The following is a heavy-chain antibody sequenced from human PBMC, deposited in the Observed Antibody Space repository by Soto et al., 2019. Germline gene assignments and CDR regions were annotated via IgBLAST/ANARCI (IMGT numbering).Heavy chain of an antibody. CDR1: GGTFSSYT. V-gene: IGHV1-69*08. D-gene: IGHD6-13*01. CDR3: ARECLAAATAWFDP. CDR2: IIPILGIA. J-gene: IGHJ5*02. Sequence: QVQLVQSGAEVKKPGSSVKVSCKASGGTFSSYTISWVRQAPGQGLEWMGRIIPILGIANYAQKFQGRVTNTADKSTSTAYMEMSSLRSEDTAVDYCARECLAAATAWFDPCGQGTLVTVSS.